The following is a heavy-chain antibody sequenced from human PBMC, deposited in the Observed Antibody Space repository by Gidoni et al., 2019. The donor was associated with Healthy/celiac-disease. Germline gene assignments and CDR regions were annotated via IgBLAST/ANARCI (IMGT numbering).Heavy chain of an antibody. D-gene: IGHD2-21*01. CDR3: ARDCGGDCYSTH. CDR2: ISSNGYTI. J-gene: IGHJ4*02. CDR1: GLTFSDYY. V-gene: IGHV3-11*01. Sequence: QVQLVESGGGLVKPGGSLRLSCAAAGLTFSDYYMSWVRQAPGKGLEWLSYISSNGYTIFYGDSVKGRFTISRDNAKNALYLEMNSLRAEDTAVYYCARDCGGDCYSTHWGQGTLVTVSS.